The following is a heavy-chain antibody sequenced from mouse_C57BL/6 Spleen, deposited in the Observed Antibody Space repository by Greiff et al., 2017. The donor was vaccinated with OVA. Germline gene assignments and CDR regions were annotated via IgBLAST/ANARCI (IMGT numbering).Heavy chain of an antibody. V-gene: IGHV1-82*01. J-gene: IGHJ3*01. CDR1: GYAFSSSW. CDR2: ISPGDGDT. D-gene: IGHD1-1*01. Sequence: QVQLQQSGPELVKPGASVKISCKASGYAFSSSWMNWVKQRPGKGLEWIGRISPGDGDTNYNGKFKGKATLTADKSSSTAYMQLSSLTSEDSAVYFCARSGTTVVVNPEFAYWGQGTLVTVSA. CDR3: ARSGTTVVVNPEFAY.